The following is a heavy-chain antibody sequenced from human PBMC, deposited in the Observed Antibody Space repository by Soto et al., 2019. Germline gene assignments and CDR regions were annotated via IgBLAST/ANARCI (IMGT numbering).Heavy chain of an antibody. Sequence: QVQLVESGGGVVQPGRSLRLSCAASGFTFSSYAIHWVRQAPGKGLEWVAVISYDGRNKYYADSVKGRFTSSSDNSKNPLYRQMNSMTAEDTAVYYCARNTHSWIFGGWFDPWGQGTLVTVS. D-gene: IGHD3-3*01. V-gene: IGHV3-30-3*01. J-gene: IGHJ5*02. CDR3: ARNTHSWIFGGWFDP. CDR2: ISYDGRNK. CDR1: GFTFSSYA.